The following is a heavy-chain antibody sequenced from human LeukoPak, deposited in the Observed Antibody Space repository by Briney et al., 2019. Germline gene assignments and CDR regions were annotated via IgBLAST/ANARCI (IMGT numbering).Heavy chain of an antibody. V-gene: IGHV3-72*01. D-gene: IGHD4-17*01. Sequence: GRSLRLSCAASVFTFSDHCMDWVRQAPGKGLEWVGRTRNKANSYTTEYAASVKGRFTISRDDSKNSLYLQMNGLKTEDTAVYYCARGRVTTLYYFDYWGQGTLVTVSS. CDR3: ARGRVTTLYYFDY. J-gene: IGHJ4*02. CDR2: TRNKANSYTT. CDR1: VFTFSDHC.